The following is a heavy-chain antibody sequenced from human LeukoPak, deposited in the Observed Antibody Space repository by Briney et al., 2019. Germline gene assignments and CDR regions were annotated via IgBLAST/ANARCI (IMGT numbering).Heavy chain of an antibody. CDR2: IYYGGST. V-gene: IGHV4-59*01. Sequence: SETLSLTCTVSGGSISSYYWSWIRQPPGKGLEWIGYIYYGGSTNYNPSLKSRVTISVDTSKNQFSLKLSSVTAADTAVYYCCIAAAGTQPFDYWGQGTLVTVSS. J-gene: IGHJ4*02. CDR1: GGSISSYY. CDR3: CIAAAGTQPFDY. D-gene: IGHD6-13*01.